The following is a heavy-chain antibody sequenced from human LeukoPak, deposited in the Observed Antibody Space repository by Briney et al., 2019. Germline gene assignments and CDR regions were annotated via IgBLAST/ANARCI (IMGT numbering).Heavy chain of an antibody. V-gene: IGHV3-21*01. D-gene: IGHD3-22*01. J-gene: IGHJ4*02. CDR1: GFTFSSYS. CDR2: ISSSSSYI. CDR3: ARGYDSSGPQTGSGY. Sequence: PGGSLRLSCAASGFTFSSYSMNWVRQAPGKRLEWVSSISSSSSYIYYADSVKGRFTISRDNAKNSLYLQMNSLRAEDTAVYYCARGYDSSGPQTGSGYWGQGTLVTVSS.